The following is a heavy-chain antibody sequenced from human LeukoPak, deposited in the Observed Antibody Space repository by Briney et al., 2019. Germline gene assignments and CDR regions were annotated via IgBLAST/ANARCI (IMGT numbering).Heavy chain of an antibody. CDR1: GYSISSGYY. CDR2: FYDSGNT. V-gene: IGHV4-38-2*02. CDR3: ARLWFGELLNGWFDP. Sequence: SETLSLTCTVSGYSISSGYYWGWIRQPPGKGLEWIGSFYDSGNTYYNPSLKSRVTISVDTSKNQFSLKLSSVTAADTAVYYCARLWFGELLNGWFDPWGQGTLVTVSS. D-gene: IGHD3-10*01. J-gene: IGHJ5*02.